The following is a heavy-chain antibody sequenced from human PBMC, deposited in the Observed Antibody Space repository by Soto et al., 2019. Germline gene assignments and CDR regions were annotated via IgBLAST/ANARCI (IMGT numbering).Heavy chain of an antibody. CDR3: ARVVGIHDAFDI. CDR2: IYHTGNT. Sequence: QVRLHESGPGLVKPSETLSLTCTVSTDSFNDYYWSWIRQPPGKGLEWIGSIYHTGNTNYNPSLVSRVSISVDTSKFLFALSLSAVTAADTAVYYCARVVGIHDAFDIWGQGALVTVSS. D-gene: IGHD5-18*01. CDR1: TDSFNDYY. J-gene: IGHJ3*02. V-gene: IGHV4-59*13.